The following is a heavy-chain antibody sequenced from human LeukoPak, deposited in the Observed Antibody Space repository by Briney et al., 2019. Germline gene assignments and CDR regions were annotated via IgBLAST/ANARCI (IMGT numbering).Heavy chain of an antibody. CDR2: INPNSGDT. Sequence: ASVKVSCKSSGYPFTAYFIHWVRQAPGQGLEWMGWINPNSGDTNYVQKFQGRVTMTRDTSISTSYMELTSLRSDDTAVYYCAKDSRRDGYTCFDYWGQGTLVTVLS. V-gene: IGHV1-2*02. CDR3: AKDSRRDGYTCFDY. J-gene: IGHJ4*02. CDR1: GYPFTAYF. D-gene: IGHD5-24*01.